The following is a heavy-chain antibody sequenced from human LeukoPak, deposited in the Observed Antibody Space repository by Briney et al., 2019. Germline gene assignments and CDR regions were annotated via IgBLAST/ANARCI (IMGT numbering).Heavy chain of an antibody. CDR2: NSAYNGNT. CDR3: ARTDSYSSSWALPYNWFDP. CDR1: GYTFTSYG. D-gene: IGHD6-13*01. V-gene: IGHV1-18*01. Sequence: ASVKVSCKASGYTFTSYGISWVRQAPGQGLEWMGWNSAYNGNTNYAQKLQGRVTMTTDTSTSTAYMELRSLRSDDTAVYYCARTDSYSSSWALPYNWFDPWGQGTLVTVSS. J-gene: IGHJ5*02.